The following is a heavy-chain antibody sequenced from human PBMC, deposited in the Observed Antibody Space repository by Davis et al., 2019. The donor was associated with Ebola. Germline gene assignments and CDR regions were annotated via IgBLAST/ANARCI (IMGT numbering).Heavy chain of an antibody. CDR3: AKDPLGHTGENDY. CDR1: VITFSSYA. V-gene: IGHV3-30*18. D-gene: IGHD2-8*02. J-gene: IGHJ4*02. CDR2: ISPDGNNQ. Sequence: GESLKISCTDSVITFSSYAMTWVRQTPGKGLEWVAVISPDGNNQHYADSVKGRFTVSRDNSESTLYLQMSSLRTEDTAVYYCAKDPLGHTGENDYWGQGTLVAVSS.